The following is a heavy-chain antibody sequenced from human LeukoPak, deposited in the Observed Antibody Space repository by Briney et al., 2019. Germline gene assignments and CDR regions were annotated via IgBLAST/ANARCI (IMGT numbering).Heavy chain of an antibody. J-gene: IGHJ4*02. CDR1: GGSISSYY. CDR2: IYYSGST. CDR3: ARGTYSSSSRYDY. Sequence: SETLSLTCTVSGGSISSYYWSWIRQPPGKGLEWIGYIYYSGSTKYNPSLKSRVTISVDTSKNQFSLKLSSVTAADTAVYYCARGTYSSSSRYDYWGQGTLVTVSS. D-gene: IGHD6-6*01. V-gene: IGHV4-59*01.